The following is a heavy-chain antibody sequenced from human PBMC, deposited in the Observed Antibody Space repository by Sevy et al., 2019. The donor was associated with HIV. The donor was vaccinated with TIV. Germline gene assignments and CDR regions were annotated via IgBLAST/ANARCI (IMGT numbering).Heavy chain of an antibody. J-gene: IGHJ5*02. CDR2: IHYTGTT. CDR3: ARAPPVRSGDDSLDWYDP. Sequence: SETLSLTCTVSGGSISAYHWSWIRQPPGKRLEYIGYIHYTGTTNYNPSLKSRVTISVETSKNQFSLKLSSVTAADTALYYCARAPPVRSGDDSLDWYDPWGQGTLVTVSS. V-gene: IGHV4-59*01. CDR1: GGSISAYH. D-gene: IGHD5-12*01.